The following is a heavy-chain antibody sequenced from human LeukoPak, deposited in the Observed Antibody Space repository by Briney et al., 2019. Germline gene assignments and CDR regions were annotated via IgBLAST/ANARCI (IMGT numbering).Heavy chain of an antibody. CDR1: GFTFSSYA. Sequence: GGSLRLSCSASGFTFSSYAMHWVRQAPGKGLEYVSAISSNGVTTYYADSAKGRFTISRDDSKNTLYLQMSSLRPEDTAVHYCVKGGCSSTSCGFDYWGQGTLVTVSS. J-gene: IGHJ4*02. CDR2: ISSNGVTT. D-gene: IGHD2-2*01. CDR3: VKGGCSSTSCGFDY. V-gene: IGHV3-64D*06.